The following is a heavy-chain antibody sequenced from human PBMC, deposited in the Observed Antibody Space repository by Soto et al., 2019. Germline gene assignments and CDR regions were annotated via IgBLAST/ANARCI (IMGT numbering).Heavy chain of an antibody. J-gene: IGHJ4*02. D-gene: IGHD3-9*01. V-gene: IGHV3-23*01. CDR2: ISGSGGST. CDR3: AKDLDYGILTGYSPSFDY. Sequence: EVQLLESGGGLVQPGGSLRLSCAASGFTFSSYAMSWVRQAPGKGLEWVSAISGSGGSTYYADSVKGRFTISRDNSKNTLYLQMNSLRAEDTAVYYCAKDLDYGILTGYSPSFDYWGQGTLVTVSS. CDR1: GFTFSSYA.